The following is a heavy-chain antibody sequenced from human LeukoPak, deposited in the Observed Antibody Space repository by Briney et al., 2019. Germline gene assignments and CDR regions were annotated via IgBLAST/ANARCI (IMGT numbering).Heavy chain of an antibody. V-gene: IGHV3-7*03. CDR3: ARDRWFGFGEPPHNFDY. Sequence: GGSLRLSCAASGFTFSSYWMSWVRQAPGKGLEWVANIEQGGSEKYYVDSLKGRFTISRDNAKNSLYLQMNSLRAEDTAVYYCARDRWFGFGEPPHNFDYWGQGTLVTVSS. D-gene: IGHD3-10*01. CDR1: GFTFSSYW. J-gene: IGHJ4*02. CDR2: IEQGGSEK.